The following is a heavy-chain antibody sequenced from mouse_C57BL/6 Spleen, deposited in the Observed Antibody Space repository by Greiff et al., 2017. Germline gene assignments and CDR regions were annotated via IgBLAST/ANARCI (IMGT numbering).Heavy chain of an antibody. J-gene: IGHJ3*01. V-gene: IGHV3-3*01. CDR3: ARERGGFYYGNPWFAY. D-gene: IGHD2-1*01. CDR2: TCYSGIT. Sequence: EVKVIESGPSLVRPSQTLSLSCTVTGFSINSDCYWIWIRQFPGNKLEYIGYTCYSGITYYNPSLESRTYITRDTSKNQFSLKLSSVTTEDTATYYCARERGGFYYGNPWFAYWGQGTLVTVSA. CDR1: GFSINSDCY.